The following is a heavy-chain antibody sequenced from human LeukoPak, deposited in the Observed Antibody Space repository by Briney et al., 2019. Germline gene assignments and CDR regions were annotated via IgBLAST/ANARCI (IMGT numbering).Heavy chain of an antibody. CDR1: GFTFSSSA. J-gene: IGHJ6*04. D-gene: IGHD3-10*02. Sequence: GGSLRLSCAASGFTFSSSAMSWVRQAPGKGLEWVSSISGSGSGGSTYYADSVKGRFTISRDNAKNSLYLQMNSLRAEDTAVYYCAELGITMIGGVWGKGTTVTISS. V-gene: IGHV3-23*01. CDR2: ISGSGSGGST. CDR3: AELGITMIGGV.